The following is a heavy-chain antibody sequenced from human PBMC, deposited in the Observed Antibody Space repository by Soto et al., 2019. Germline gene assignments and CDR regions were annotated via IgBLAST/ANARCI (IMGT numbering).Heavy chain of an antibody. CDR2: ISGGVDTT. CDR1: GFTFNNYA. Sequence: EVQLLESGGGLVQPGGSLRLSCAASGFTFNNYAMTWVRQAPGKGLEWVSAISGGVDTTSYADSVKGRFTVSRDGSKNALYLQMSSLRAEDTDLYYCAKGRGGSGSLTPRVDFWGQGTLVTVSS. CDR3: AKGRGGSGSLTPRVDF. V-gene: IGHV3-23*01. D-gene: IGHD3-10*01. J-gene: IGHJ4*02.